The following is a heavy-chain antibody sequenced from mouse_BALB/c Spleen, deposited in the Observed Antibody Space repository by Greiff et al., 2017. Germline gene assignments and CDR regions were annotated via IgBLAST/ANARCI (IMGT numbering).Heavy chain of an antibody. CDR2: IWSGGST. Sequence: QVQLQQSGPGLVQPSQSLSITCTVSGFSLTSYGVHWVRQSPGKGLEWLGVIWSGGSTDYNAAFISRLSISKDNSKSQVFFKRNSLQANDTAIYYCARNYGNHYWYFDVWGAGTTVTVSS. V-gene: IGHV2-2*02. J-gene: IGHJ1*01. D-gene: IGHD1-1*01. CDR1: GFSLTSYG. CDR3: ARNYGNHYWYFDV.